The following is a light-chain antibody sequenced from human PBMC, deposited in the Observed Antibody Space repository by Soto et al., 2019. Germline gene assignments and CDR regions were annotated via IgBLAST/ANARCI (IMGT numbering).Light chain of an antibody. CDR3: SSFSSSSTPYV. Sequence: QSVLTQPDSVSGSPGQSITISCTGTSTDVGGYKYVSWYQQHPGTAPKLMIFEVNGRPSGVSDRFSGSKSGNTASLTISGLQPEDEADYYCSSFSSSSTPYVFGTGTKVTVL. V-gene: IGLV2-14*01. CDR2: EVN. J-gene: IGLJ1*01. CDR1: STDVGGYKY.